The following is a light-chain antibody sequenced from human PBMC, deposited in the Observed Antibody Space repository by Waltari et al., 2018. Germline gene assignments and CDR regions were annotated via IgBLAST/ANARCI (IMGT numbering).Light chain of an antibody. Sequence: QSALTQAASVSGSLGQSITISCPGTTNDVGAYDLVSWYQQHPGKAPRLIIYAVTERPSGVSNRFSGSKSGNTASLTISGLQAEDEADYHCCSYAGGRTYVVFGGGTKLTVL. CDR3: CSYAGGRTYVV. CDR2: AVT. V-gene: IGLV2-23*02. J-gene: IGLJ2*01. CDR1: TNDVGAYDL.